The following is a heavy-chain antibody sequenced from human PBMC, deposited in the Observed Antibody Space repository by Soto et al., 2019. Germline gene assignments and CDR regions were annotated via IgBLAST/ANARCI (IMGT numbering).Heavy chain of an antibody. CDR2: INTGNGNR. Sequence: QVQLVQSGAEVKKPGASVKISCKASGYSFTSYVIHWVRQAPGQTLEWMGWINTGNGNRKHSQNFQGRVTITSDPSASTAYMGLSSLTSEDTAVYFCAREDVGAAKHFDHWGQGTPVTVSS. J-gene: IGHJ5*02. CDR3: AREDVGAAKHFDH. V-gene: IGHV1-3*04. D-gene: IGHD1-26*01. CDR1: GYSFTSYV.